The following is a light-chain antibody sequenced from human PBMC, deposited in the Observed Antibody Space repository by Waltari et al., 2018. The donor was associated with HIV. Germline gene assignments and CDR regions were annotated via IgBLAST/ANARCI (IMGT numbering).Light chain of an antibody. Sequence: QSVLTQPPSASGSLGQSVTISCTGTSSDVGGYNFVSWFQQHPGKAPKPLIYEVTKRPPGGPDRFSASKSGNTASLTVSGLQAEDEADYYCSSYGGRNTWVFGGGTKLTVL. CDR3: SSYGGRNTWV. V-gene: IGLV2-8*01. J-gene: IGLJ3*02. CDR2: EVT. CDR1: SSDVGGYNF.